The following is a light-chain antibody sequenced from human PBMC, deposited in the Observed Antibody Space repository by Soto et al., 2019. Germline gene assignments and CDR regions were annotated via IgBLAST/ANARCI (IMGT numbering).Light chain of an antibody. CDR2: GAS. CDR3: QQRSNWPRT. CDR1: QSVSDN. Sequence: EIVMTQSPATLSVSPGERVTLTCRASQSVSDNLAWYKQKPGQAPRLVIYGASSRATGIPDRFSGSGSGTDFTLTISSLEPEDFAVYYCQQRSNWPRTFGQGTRLEIK. J-gene: IGKJ5*01. V-gene: IGKV3D-20*02.